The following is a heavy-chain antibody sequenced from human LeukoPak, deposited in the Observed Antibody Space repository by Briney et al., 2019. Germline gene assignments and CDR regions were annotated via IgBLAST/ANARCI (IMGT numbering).Heavy chain of an antibody. V-gene: IGHV4-4*07. Sequence: PSETLSLTCTVSGGSISSSSWSWIRQPAGKGVEWIGRFYTSGGTNYNYNPSLKSRVTMSVDTSKNQFSLKLSSVTAADTAVYYCARDPNSALWGQGTLVTVSS. CDR3: ARDPNSAL. CDR1: GGSISSSS. D-gene: IGHD2-21*01. J-gene: IGHJ4*02. CDR2: FYTSGGT.